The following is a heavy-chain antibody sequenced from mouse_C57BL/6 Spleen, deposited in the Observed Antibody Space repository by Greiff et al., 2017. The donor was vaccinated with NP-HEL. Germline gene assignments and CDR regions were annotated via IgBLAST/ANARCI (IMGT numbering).Heavy chain of an antibody. CDR1: GFTFSSYG. V-gene: IGHV5-6*01. Sequence: EVMLVESGGDLVKPGGSLTLSCAASGFTFSSYGMSWVRQTPDKRLEWVATISSGGSYTYYPDSVKGRFTISRDNAKNTLYLQMSSLKSEDTAMYYCARQTAQATFFDYWGQGTTLTVSS. D-gene: IGHD3-2*02. CDR2: ISSGGSYT. CDR3: ARQTAQATFFDY. J-gene: IGHJ2*01.